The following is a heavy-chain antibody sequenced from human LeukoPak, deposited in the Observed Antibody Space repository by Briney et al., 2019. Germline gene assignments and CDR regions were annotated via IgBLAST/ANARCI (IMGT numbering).Heavy chain of an antibody. V-gene: IGHV1-18*01. D-gene: IGHD2-15*01. CDR3: SRSYYSSSWYYFDH. CDR1: GYTFNNFG. Sequence: ASVKVSCKTSGYTFNNFGITWVRQAPGQGLEWMGWISIGDGRTHYGRKFQDRVSMTREMSSNTAFLELSNLRSDDTAFYFCSRSYYSSSWYYFDHWGQGTLVTVSS. J-gene: IGHJ4*02. CDR2: ISIGDGRT.